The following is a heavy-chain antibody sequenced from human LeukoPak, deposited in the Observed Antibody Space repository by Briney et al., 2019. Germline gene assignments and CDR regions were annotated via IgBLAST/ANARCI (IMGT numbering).Heavy chain of an antibody. Sequence: SEALAPTCTVSCGFISRGGYYWSRVRQPPGKGLEWIGSIYYSGSTYYNPSLKSRVTISVDTSKNQFSLKLSSVTAADTAVYYCARGSRSIAARPFQHWGQGTLVTVSS. CDR2: IYYSGST. CDR3: ARGSRSIAARPFQH. V-gene: IGHV4-39*01. D-gene: IGHD6-6*01. CDR1: CGFISRGGYY. J-gene: IGHJ1*01.